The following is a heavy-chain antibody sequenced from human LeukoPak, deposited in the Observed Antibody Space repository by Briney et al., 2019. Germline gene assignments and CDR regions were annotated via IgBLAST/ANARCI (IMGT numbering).Heavy chain of an antibody. CDR2: ISAYNGNT. Sequence: GASVKVSCKASGYTFTGYYMHWVRQAPGQGLEWMGWISAYNGNTNYAQKLQGRATMTTDTSTSTAYMELSRLRSDDTAVYYCASLGYCSSTSCPFDYWGQGTLVTVSS. CDR1: GYTFTGYY. V-gene: IGHV1-18*04. D-gene: IGHD2-2*01. CDR3: ASLGYCSSTSCPFDY. J-gene: IGHJ4*02.